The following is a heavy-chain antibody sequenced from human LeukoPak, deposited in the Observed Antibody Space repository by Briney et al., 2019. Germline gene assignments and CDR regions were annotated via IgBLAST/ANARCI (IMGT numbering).Heavy chain of an antibody. J-gene: IGHJ6*02. Sequence: SETLSLTCAVYGGSFSGYYWSWIRQPPQKGLEWRGEINLSVSTNYNPSPKTRVTISADSSKNQFSLKLSSVTAADAAVYYCARRGRQPKYYYDYYGMDVWGQGTTVTVSS. CDR2: INLSVST. CDR3: ARRGRQPKYYYDYYGMDV. D-gene: IGHD3-10*01. CDR1: GGSFSGYY. V-gene: IGHV4-34*01.